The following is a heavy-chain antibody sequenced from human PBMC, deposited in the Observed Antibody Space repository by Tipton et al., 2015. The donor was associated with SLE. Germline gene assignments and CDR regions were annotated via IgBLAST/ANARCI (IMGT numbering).Heavy chain of an antibody. V-gene: IGHV4-59*08. CDR2: IGYTGST. Sequence: TLSLTCTVSGGSFSGYYWTWIRQPPGKGLEWIGLIGYTGSTNYNPSLKSRVTMSVGTSKNQFSPKLSSVTAADTAVYYCARFLDTFDIWGQGTMVTVSS. CDR1: GGSFSGYY. J-gene: IGHJ3*02. CDR3: ARFLDTFDI. D-gene: IGHD3-3*01.